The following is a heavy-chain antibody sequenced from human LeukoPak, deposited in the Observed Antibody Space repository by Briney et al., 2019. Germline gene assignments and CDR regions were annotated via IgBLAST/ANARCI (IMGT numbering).Heavy chain of an antibody. J-gene: IGHJ4*02. CDR1: GFTFSDYD. CDR3: ARDLGDYGNY. D-gene: IGHD4-17*01. Sequence: GGSLRLSCAASGFTFSDYDMHWVRQATGKGLEWVSAIDTAGDTYYAGSVKGRFTISRDNSKNTLYLQMNSLRAEDTAVYYCARDLGDYGNYWGQGTLVTVSS. V-gene: IGHV3-13*01. CDR2: IDTAGDT.